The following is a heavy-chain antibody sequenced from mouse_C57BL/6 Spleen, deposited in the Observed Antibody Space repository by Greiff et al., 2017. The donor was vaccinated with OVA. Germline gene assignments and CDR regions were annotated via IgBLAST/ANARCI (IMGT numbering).Heavy chain of an antibody. CDR2: IHPNSGST. J-gene: IGHJ2*01. CDR3: APYYRDYFDY. V-gene: IGHV1-64*01. Sequence: QVQLKQPGAELVKPGASVKLSCKASGYTFTSYWMHWVKQRPGQGLEWIGMIHPNSGSTNYNEKFKSKATLTVDKSSSTAYMQLSSLTSEDSAVYYCAPYYRDYFDYWGQGTTLTVSS. CDR1: GYTFTSYW. D-gene: IGHD2-12*01.